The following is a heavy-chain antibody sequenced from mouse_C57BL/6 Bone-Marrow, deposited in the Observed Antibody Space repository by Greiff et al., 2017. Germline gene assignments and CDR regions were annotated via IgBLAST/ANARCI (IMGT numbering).Heavy chain of an antibody. J-gene: IGHJ4*01. CDR2: IDPETGGT. V-gene: IGHV1-15*01. CDR1: GYTFTDYE. CDR3: SRDMDD. Sequence: VQLQESGAELVRPGASVTLSCKASGYTFTDYEMHWVQQTPVHGLEWIGAIDPETGGTAYNQKFKGKAILTADKSSSTAYMELRSLTSEDAAVDDCSRDMDDWGQGTSVTVSS.